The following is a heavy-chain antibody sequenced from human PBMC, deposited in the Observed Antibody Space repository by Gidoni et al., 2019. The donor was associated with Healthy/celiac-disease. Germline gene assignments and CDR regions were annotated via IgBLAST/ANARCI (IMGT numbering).Heavy chain of an antibody. CDR2: IIPILGIA. CDR1: GGTFSSYT. CDR3: ASRYYYDSSGYFDY. J-gene: IGHJ4*02. V-gene: IGHV1-69*02. D-gene: IGHD3-22*01. Sequence: QVQLVQSGAEVKKPGSSVKVSCKASGGTFSSYTISWVRQAPGQGLEWMGRIIPILGIANYAQKFQGRVTITADKSTSTAYMELSSLRSEDTAVYYCASRYYYDSSGYFDYWGQRTLVTVSS.